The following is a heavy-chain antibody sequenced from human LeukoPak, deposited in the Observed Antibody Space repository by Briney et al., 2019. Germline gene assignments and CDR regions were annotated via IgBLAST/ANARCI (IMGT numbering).Heavy chain of an antibody. Sequence: PSETLSLTCAVYGGSFSGYYWSWIRQPPGKGLEWIGEINHSGSTNYNPSLKSRVTISVDTSKNQFSLKLSSVTAADTAVYYCARAALLLDIVVVLRAGYYFDYWGQGTLVTVSS. J-gene: IGHJ4*02. CDR3: ARAALLLDIVVVLRAGYYFDY. D-gene: IGHD2-15*01. CDR1: GGSFSGYY. V-gene: IGHV4-34*01. CDR2: INHSGST.